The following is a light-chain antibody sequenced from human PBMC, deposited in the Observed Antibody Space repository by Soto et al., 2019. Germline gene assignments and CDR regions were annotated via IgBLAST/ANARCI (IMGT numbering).Light chain of an antibody. Sequence: QSALTQPASVSGSPGQSITISCTGTSSDVGGYNYVSWYQQHPGKAPKLMIYDVSNRPSGVSNRFSGSKSGNTASLTISGLQAEDEAEYYCRSHTSSSRDVFGTGTKLTVL. CDR1: SSDVGGYNY. CDR2: DVS. CDR3: RSHTSSSRDV. J-gene: IGLJ1*01. V-gene: IGLV2-14*01.